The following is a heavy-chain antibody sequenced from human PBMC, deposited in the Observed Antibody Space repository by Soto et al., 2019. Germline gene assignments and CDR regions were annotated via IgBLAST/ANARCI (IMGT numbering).Heavy chain of an antibody. V-gene: IGHV3-74*01. CDR2: ISTDASST. J-gene: IGHJ1*01. CDR3: ARLQNKSPQN. CDR1: GFTFSSYW. Sequence: EVQLVESGGGLVQPGGSLRLSCAASGFTFSSYWMHWVRQAPGKGLVWVSSISTDASSTSYADPVKGRFTISRDNAKNTLYLQMNSVRAEDTAVYYCARLQNKSPQNWGQGNLVIVSP.